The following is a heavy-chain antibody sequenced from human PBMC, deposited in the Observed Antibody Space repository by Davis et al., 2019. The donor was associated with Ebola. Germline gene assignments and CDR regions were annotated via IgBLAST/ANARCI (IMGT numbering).Heavy chain of an antibody. Sequence: PGGSLRLSCTASRVTLTSEWMSWIRQAPGKGLEWVASIQQQGSVIYYLESVKGPFTISRDNAKNSLYLQMNSLRAEDTAVYYCARGSGYSGYDSPSFDYWGQGTLVTVSS. CDR2: IQQQGSVI. V-gene: IGHV3-7*03. J-gene: IGHJ4*02. CDR1: RVTLTSEW. CDR3: ARGSGYSGYDSPSFDY. D-gene: IGHD5-12*01.